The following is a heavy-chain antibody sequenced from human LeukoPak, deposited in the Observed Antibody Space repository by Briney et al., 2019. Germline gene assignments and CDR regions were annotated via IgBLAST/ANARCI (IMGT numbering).Heavy chain of an antibody. D-gene: IGHD1-20*01. J-gene: IGHJ5*02. CDR2: INTNTGNP. CDR1: GYTFTSYA. CDR3: AIGGWYNWNDRGWFDP. Sequence: ASVKVSCKASGYTFTSYAMNWVRQAPGQGLEWMGWINTNTGNPTYAQGFTGRFVFSLDTSVSTAYLQISSLKAEDTAVYYCAIGGWYNWNDRGWFDPWGQGTLVTVSS. V-gene: IGHV7-4-1*02.